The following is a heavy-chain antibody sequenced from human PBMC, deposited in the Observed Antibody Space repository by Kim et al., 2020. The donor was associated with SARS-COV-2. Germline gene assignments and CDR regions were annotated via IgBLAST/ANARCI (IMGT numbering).Heavy chain of an antibody. J-gene: IGHJ3*02. CDR2: ISSNPRYT. Sequence: GGSLRLSCAASGFAVETFALYWVRQAPGKGLEWVSSISSNPRYTYYADSVKGRFIVSRENAGRSWFLQVNSLRVEDTAVYYCARAFGPGGFDIWGQGTMVSVSS. CDR1: GFAVETFA. CDR3: ARAFGPGGFDI. D-gene: IGHD3-10*01. V-gene: IGHV3-21*01.